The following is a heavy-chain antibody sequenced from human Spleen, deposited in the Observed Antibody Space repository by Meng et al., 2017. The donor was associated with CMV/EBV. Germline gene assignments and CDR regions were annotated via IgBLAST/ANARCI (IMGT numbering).Heavy chain of an antibody. CDR3: ARARYSSSPYYYGMDV. Sequence: SETLSLTCTVSGGSISSYYWSWIRQPPGKGLEWIGYIYYSGSTNYNPSLKSRVTISVDTSKNQFSLKLSSVTAADTAVYYCARARYSSSPYYYGMDVWGQGTTVTVSS. CDR1: GGSISSYY. V-gene: IGHV4-59*01. D-gene: IGHD6-13*01. J-gene: IGHJ6*02. CDR2: IYYSGST.